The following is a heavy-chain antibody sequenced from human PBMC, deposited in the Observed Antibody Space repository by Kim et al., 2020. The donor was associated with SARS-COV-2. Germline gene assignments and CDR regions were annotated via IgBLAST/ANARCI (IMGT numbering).Heavy chain of an antibody. Sequence: SLILSCASSLFTFLPSFIHFFLHSPGTLLEFLAVIWYDGDNKYYADSVKGRFTISRDNSKNTLYLQMNSLRAEDTAVYYCARDPLRTLGLWESVTYYFDYWGQGTLVTVSS. D-gene: IGHD3-16*01. J-gene: IGHJ4*02. V-gene: IGHV3-33*08. CDR3: ARDPLRTLGLWESVTYYFDY. CDR2: IWYDGDNK. CDR1: LFTFLPSF.